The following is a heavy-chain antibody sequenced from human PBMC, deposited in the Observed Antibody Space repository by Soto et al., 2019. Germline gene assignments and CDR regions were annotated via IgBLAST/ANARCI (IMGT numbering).Heavy chain of an antibody. J-gene: IGHJ3*01. D-gene: IGHD6-19*01. CDR3: ARGGTSGWLKGADDV. CDR2: IIPMFGIP. V-gene: IGHV1-69*01. Sequence: QVQLVQSGAEVKKPGSSVKVSCKASGGTLSKHAITWVRRAPGQGLEWLGGIIPMFGIPNYPQKFQGRVTISAYDSTNTSHMELNSLTSEDTAIYDCARGGTSGWLKGADDVWGQGTMVTVS. CDR1: GGTLSKHA.